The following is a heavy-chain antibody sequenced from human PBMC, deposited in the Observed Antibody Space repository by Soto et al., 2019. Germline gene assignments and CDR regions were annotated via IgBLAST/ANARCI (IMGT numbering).Heavy chain of an antibody. CDR3: ARDATTSYYDFGTDNWFDP. Sequence: ASVKVFCKASGNTFSSYGISCVRQAPGQGLERMGWISAYNGNTNKAQTLQGRVTMTTDTSTSTAYMELRRLRSDDTAVYYCARDATTSYYDFGTDNWFDPWGQGTLVTVSS. CDR1: GNTFSSYG. V-gene: IGHV1-18*01. J-gene: IGHJ5*02. CDR2: ISAYNGNT. D-gene: IGHD3-3*01.